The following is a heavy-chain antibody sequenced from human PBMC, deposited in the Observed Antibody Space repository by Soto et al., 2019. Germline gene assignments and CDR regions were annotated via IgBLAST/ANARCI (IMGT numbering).Heavy chain of an antibody. D-gene: IGHD3-10*01. J-gene: IGHJ4*02. CDR2: ISYDGSNK. Sequence: GGSLRLSCAASGFTFSSYGMHWVRQAPGKGLEWVAVISYDGSNKYYADSVKGRFTISRDNSKNTLYLQMNSLRAEDTAVYYCAKDAPYYYGSGSYSYYFDYWGQGTLVTVSS. V-gene: IGHV3-30*18. CDR1: GFTFSSYG. CDR3: AKDAPYYYGSGSYSYYFDY.